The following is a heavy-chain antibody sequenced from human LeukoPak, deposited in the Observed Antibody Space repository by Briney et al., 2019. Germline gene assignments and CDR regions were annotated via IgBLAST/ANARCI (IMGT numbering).Heavy chain of an antibody. CDR2: IKPDGSLI. Sequence: PGGSLRLSCAASGFTFSSYWMTWVRQGPGKGLEWVANIKPDGSLIYYGDSVKGRFTISRDNAKNSLYLQMNSLRAEDTAVYYCAKWELYSGFYYIDYWGQGTLATVSS. D-gene: IGHD1-26*01. CDR1: GFTFSSYW. V-gene: IGHV3-7*01. CDR3: AKWELYSGFYYIDY. J-gene: IGHJ4*02.